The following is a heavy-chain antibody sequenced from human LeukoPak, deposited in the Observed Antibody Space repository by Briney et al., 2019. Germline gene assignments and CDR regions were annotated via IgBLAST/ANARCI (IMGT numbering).Heavy chain of an antibody. D-gene: IGHD6-6*01. Sequence: GRSLRLSCAASGFTFSSYAMHWDRQAPGKGLEWVAVISYDGSNKYYADSVKGRFTISRDNSKNTLYLQMNSLRAEDTAVYYCARDPNFDSSPYYFDYWGQGTLVTVSS. J-gene: IGHJ4*02. CDR1: GFTFSSYA. CDR3: ARDPNFDSSPYYFDY. V-gene: IGHV3-30*01. CDR2: ISYDGSNK.